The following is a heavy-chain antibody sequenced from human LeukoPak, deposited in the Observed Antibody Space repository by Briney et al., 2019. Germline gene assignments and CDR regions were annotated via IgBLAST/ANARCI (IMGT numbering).Heavy chain of an antibody. CDR2: ITSSGSTI. V-gene: IGHV3-48*03. Sequence: AGGSLRLSCAASAFTFSSFEMNWVRQAPGKGLEWVSRITSSGSTIYYADSVKGRFTISGDNAKNSLYLQMNSLRADDTAFYYCARYGYGGGFDQWGQGTLVTVSS. CDR3: ARYGYGGGFDQ. J-gene: IGHJ4*02. D-gene: IGHD5-18*01. CDR1: AFTFSSFE.